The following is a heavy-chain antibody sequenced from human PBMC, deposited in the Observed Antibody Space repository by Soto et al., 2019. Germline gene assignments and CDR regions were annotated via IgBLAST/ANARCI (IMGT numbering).Heavy chain of an antibody. CDR1: GFTFSSYA. J-gene: IGHJ3*02. Sequence: GGSLRLSCAASGFTFSSYAMSWVRQAPGKGLEWVSAISGSGGSTYYADAVKGRLTISRDNSKNTPYRQMNSLRAEDTAVDYCAKDITGEPTDAFDIWGQGTMVTVSS. V-gene: IGHV3-23*01. D-gene: IGHD7-27*01. CDR3: AKDITGEPTDAFDI. CDR2: ISGSGGST.